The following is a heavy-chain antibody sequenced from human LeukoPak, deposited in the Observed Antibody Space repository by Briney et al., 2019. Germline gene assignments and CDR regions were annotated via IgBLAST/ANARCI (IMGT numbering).Heavy chain of an antibody. CDR3: ATSLPEAAMVRGVINPYYFYMDV. D-gene: IGHD3-10*01. J-gene: IGHJ6*03. V-gene: IGHV3-20*04. CDR1: GYTLEDYG. Sequence: PGESLILSCAASGYTLEDYGMSWGRRAPAKVHETVSGINWYDSRTGYADSVKGRFTISRENAKNSLYLQMTSLRAEDTALYYCATSLPEAAMVRGVINPYYFYMDVWGKGTTVTVSS. CDR2: INWYDSRT.